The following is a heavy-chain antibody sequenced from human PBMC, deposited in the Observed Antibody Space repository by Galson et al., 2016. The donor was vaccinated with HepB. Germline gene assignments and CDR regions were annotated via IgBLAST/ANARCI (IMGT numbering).Heavy chain of an antibody. CDR3: ARDRLWAPNAFDI. Sequence: SLRLSCAASGFIFSSYSMNWVRRAPGKGLEWVSYVSSSSSYIYYADSVKGRFTISRDNAKNSLYLQMNSLRDEDTAVYYCARDRLWAPNAFDIWGQGTMVTVSP. J-gene: IGHJ3*02. V-gene: IGHV3-48*02. CDR2: VSSSSSYI. CDR1: GFIFSSYS. D-gene: IGHD1-26*01.